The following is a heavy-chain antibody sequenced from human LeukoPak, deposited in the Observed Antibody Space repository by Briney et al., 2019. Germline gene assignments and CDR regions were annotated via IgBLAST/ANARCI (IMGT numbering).Heavy chain of an antibody. CDR2: INGGGGST. CDR3: AKAYTSVTGNPDAFDI. CDR1: GFTFNTYD. J-gene: IGHJ3*02. D-gene: IGHD1-20*01. V-gene: IGHV3-23*01. Sequence: GGSLRLSCAASGFTFNTYDMSWVRQAPGKGLEWVSSINGGGGSTNHADSVKGRFTISRDNSKNTLYLQMNSLRAEDTAVYYCAKAYTSVTGNPDAFDIWGQGTMVTVSS.